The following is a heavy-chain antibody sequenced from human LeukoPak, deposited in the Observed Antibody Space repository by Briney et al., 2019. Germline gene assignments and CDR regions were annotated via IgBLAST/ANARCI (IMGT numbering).Heavy chain of an antibody. CDR2: ISYDGSNK. V-gene: IGHV3-30*18. J-gene: IGHJ4*02. Sequence: GGSLRLSCAASGFTLSSYAMHWVRQAPGKGLAWVAVISYDGSNKFYADSVKGRFTISRDNSKNTLSLQMNSLRPEDTALYYCAKSENGYYYFDYWGQGTLVTVSS. D-gene: IGHD5-24*01. CDR1: GFTLSSYA. CDR3: AKSENGYYYFDY.